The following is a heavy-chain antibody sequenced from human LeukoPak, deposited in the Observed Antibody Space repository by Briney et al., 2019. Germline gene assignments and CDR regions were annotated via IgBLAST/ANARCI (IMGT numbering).Heavy chain of an antibody. J-gene: IGHJ4*02. D-gene: IGHD6-13*01. CDR1: GFNFSTYP. CDR2: ISISGSTI. V-gene: IGHV3-48*01. Sequence: AGGSLRLSCAASGFNFSTYPMNWVRQAPGEGLEWVSYISISGSTIYYADSVKGRFTISRDNAKNSPYLQMNSLRAEDTAVYYCATYRGSWSFDYWGQGTLVSVSS. CDR3: ATYRGSWSFDY.